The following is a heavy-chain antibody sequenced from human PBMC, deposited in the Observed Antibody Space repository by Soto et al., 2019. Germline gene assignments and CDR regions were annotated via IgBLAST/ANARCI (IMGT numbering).Heavy chain of an antibody. V-gene: IGHV1-18*01. D-gene: IGHD2-8*01. CDR3: ARDPYHVLMVNGPNLYGRAV. J-gene: IGHJ6*02. CDR2: ISTYNGNT. Sequence: QVQLVQSGAEVKKPGASVKVSCKASGYTFTTYDISWVRQAPGQGLEWMGRISTYNGNTNYPQSLQGRLTMTTDTSTTTAYMELRSLRSDDTAVYYCARDPYHVLMVNGPNLYGRAVWGQGTTVTVSS. CDR1: GYTFTTYD.